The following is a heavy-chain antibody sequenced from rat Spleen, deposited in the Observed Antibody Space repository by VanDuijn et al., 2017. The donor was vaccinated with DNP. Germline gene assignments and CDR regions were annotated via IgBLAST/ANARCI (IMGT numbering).Heavy chain of an antibody. V-gene: IGHV5-20*01. CDR2: ISYDGGST. Sequence: EVQLVESGGGLVQPGRSMKLSCAASGFTFSNYYMAWVRQAPTKGLEWVASISYDGGSTYYRDPVKGRFTISRDKAKSSLYLQMDSLRSEDTANYYCTTDLGDYWGQGVMVTVSS. J-gene: IGHJ2*01. D-gene: IGHD5-1*01. CDR3: TTDLGDY. CDR1: GFTFSNYY.